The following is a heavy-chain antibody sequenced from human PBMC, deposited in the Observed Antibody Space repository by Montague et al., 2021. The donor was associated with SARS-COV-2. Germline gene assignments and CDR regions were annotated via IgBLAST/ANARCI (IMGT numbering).Heavy chain of an antibody. V-gene: IGHV4-59*01. D-gene: IGHD6-19*01. CDR2: IYYSGSI. CDR3: ARASVARKVLDY. CDR1: GGSISSYY. J-gene: IGHJ4*02. Sequence: ETLSLTCTVSGGSISSYYWSWIRQPPGKGLEWIGYIYYSGSINYNPSLKSRVTISVDTSKNQFSLKLSSVTAADTVVYYCARASVARKVLDYWGQGTLVTVSS.